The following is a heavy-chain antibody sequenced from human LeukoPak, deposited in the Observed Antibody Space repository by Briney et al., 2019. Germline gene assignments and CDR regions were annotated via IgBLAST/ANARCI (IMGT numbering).Heavy chain of an antibody. Sequence: SETLSLTCTVSGGSISSYYWSWIRQPPGKGPEWIGYIYYSGSTNYNPSLKSRVTISVDTSKNQFSLKLSSVTAADTAVYYCARGQSSGWEAYNWFDPWGQGTLVTVSS. CDR2: IYYSGST. J-gene: IGHJ5*02. V-gene: IGHV4-59*01. CDR1: GGSISSYY. D-gene: IGHD6-19*01. CDR3: ARGQSSGWEAYNWFDP.